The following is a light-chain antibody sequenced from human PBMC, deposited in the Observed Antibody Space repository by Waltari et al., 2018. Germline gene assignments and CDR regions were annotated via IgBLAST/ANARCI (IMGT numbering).Light chain of an antibody. CDR1: QSVHTY. J-gene: IGKJ1*01. V-gene: IGKV3-11*01. Sequence: IVLTQSTATLSLPPGQSAPPSCRASQSVHTYLAWYQQIPGQAPRLLIYDSSNRAPGIPARFSGSGSGTDFTLTISRLEPEDFALYYCHQRVSWPQTFGQGTKVEIK. CDR2: DSS. CDR3: HQRVSWPQT.